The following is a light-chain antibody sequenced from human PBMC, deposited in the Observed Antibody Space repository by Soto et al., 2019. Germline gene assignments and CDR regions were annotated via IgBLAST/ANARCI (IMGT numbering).Light chain of an antibody. J-gene: IGKJ2*01. V-gene: IGKV2-24*01. CDR2: EIS. Sequence: DIVMTQTPLSSPVTLGQPASISCRSSQGLVHSDGNTYLSWLQQRPGQPPRLLIYEISNRFSGVPDRFSGSGAGTDFTLKISRVEAEDVGICYCMQATQFPYTFGQGTKLEIK. CDR3: MQATQFPYT. CDR1: QGLVHSDGNTY.